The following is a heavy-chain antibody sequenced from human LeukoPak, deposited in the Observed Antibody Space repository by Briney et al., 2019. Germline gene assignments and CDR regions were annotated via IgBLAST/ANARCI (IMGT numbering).Heavy chain of an antibody. CDR2: INHSGST. J-gene: IGHJ4*02. Sequence: SETLSLTCTVSGGSISSGSYYWSWIRQPPGKGLEWIGEINHSGSTNYNPSLKSRVTISVDTSKNQFSLKLSSVTAADTAVYYCARGPAVPRYSIIRSDYFDYWGQGTLVTVSS. D-gene: IGHD2-15*01. CDR1: GGSISSGSYY. CDR3: ARGPAVPRYSIIRSDYFDY. V-gene: IGHV4-39*07.